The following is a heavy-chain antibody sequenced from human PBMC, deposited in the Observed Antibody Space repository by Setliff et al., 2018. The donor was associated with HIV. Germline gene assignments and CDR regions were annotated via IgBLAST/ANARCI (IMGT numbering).Heavy chain of an antibody. CDR2: IYYSGST. Sequence: NPSETLSLTCTVSGGSISTSNWWGWIRQTPGKGLEWIGYIYYSGSTNYSPSLKSRVTMSLDTSKNQFSLKPNSVTALDTAVYYCARKGSSSRSQEYYYDFWGQGTLVTVSS. V-gene: IGHV4-28*06. D-gene: IGHD6-13*01. J-gene: IGHJ4*02. CDR1: GGSISTSNW. CDR3: ARKGSSSRSQEYYYDF.